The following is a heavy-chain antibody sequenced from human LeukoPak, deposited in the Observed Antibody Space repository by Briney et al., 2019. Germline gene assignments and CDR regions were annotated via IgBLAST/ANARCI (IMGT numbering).Heavy chain of an antibody. J-gene: IGHJ4*02. V-gene: IGHV4-4*07. CDR1: GGSISSYY. Sequence: PSETLSLTCTVPGGSISSYYWSWIRQPAGKGLEWIGRIYTSGSTNYNPSLKSRVTMSVDTSKNQFSLKLSSVTAADTAVYYCARVSVAGPRGYFDYWGQGTLVTVSS. CDR3: ARVSVAGPRGYFDY. CDR2: IYTSGST. D-gene: IGHD6-19*01.